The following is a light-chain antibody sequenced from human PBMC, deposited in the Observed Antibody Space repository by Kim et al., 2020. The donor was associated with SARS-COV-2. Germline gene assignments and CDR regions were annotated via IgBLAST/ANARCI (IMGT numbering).Light chain of an antibody. Sequence: GQSVTISCTGTSSHVSGYNSVSWYQQHPGKAPKLMIYDVSKWPSGVPDRFSGSKSGNTASLTISGLQAEDEADYYCCSYAGSYTLVFGGGTQLTVL. CDR3: CSYAGSYTLV. CDR1: SSHVSGYNS. CDR2: DVS. J-gene: IGLJ2*01. V-gene: IGLV2-11*03.